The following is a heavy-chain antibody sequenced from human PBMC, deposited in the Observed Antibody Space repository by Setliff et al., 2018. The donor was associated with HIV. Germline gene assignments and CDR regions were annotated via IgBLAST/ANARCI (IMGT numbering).Heavy chain of an antibody. V-gene: IGHV1-24*01. Sequence: ASVKVSCKVSGYTLTELSMHWVRQAPGKGLEWMGGFDPEEGETMYAQKFQGRVTVTEDTSSDTAYMVLSSLRSEDTAVYYCAPWRKVAAPGVWFSAHDYWGQGTLVTVSS. CDR3: APWRKVAAPGVWFSAHDY. D-gene: IGHD2-15*01. CDR1: GYTLTELS. CDR2: FDPEEGET. J-gene: IGHJ4*02.